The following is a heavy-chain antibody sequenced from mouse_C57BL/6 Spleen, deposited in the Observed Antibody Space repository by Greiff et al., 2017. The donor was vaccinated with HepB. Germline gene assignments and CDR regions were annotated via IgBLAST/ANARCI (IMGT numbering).Heavy chain of an antibody. Sequence: ESGPGLVKPSQSLSLTCSVTGYSITSGYYWNWIRQFPGNKLEWMGYISYDGSNNYNPSLKNRISITRDTSKNQFFLKLNSVTTEDTATYYCARGEWLLPWFAYWGQGTLVTVSA. D-gene: IGHD2-3*01. CDR3: ARGEWLLPWFAY. CDR1: GYSITSGYY. CDR2: ISYDGSN. V-gene: IGHV3-6*01. J-gene: IGHJ3*01.